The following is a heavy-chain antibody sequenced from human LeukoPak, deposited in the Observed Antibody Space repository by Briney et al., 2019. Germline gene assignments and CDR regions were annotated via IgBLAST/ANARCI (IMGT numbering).Heavy chain of an antibody. J-gene: IGHJ6*03. CDR1: GFTFSDYY. CDR2: ISSSGSTI. CDR3: ARDPYSGNYGAYYYYYMDV. Sequence: KTGGSLRLSCAASGFTFSDYYMSWIRQAPGKGLEWVSYISSSGSTIYYADSVKGRFTISRDNAKNSLYLQMDSLRVEDTAVYYCARDPYSGNYGAYYYYYMDVWGKGTTVTISS. D-gene: IGHD1-26*01. V-gene: IGHV3-11*04.